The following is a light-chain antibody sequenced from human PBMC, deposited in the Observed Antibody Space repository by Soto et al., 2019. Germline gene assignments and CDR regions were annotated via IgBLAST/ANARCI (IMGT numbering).Light chain of an antibody. J-gene: IGLJ1*01. CDR3: SSFAATHTYI. CDR2: VVT. CDR1: SIDVGDSDF. Sequence: QSVLAQPRSVSGSTGQSVTISCTGTSIDVGDSDFVSWYQQHPGKAPKLMIYVVTKRPSGVPDRFSGSKSGNTASLTISGLQDEYEADYYCSSFAATHTYIFGNRTKVTVL. V-gene: IGLV2-11*01.